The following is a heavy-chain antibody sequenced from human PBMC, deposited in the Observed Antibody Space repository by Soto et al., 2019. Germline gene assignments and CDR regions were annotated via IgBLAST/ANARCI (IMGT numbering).Heavy chain of an antibody. CDR2: INHSGST. CDR1: GGSFSGYY. Sequence: SETLSLTCAVYGGSFSGYYWSWIRQPPGKGLEWIGEINHSGSTNYNPSLKSRVTISVDTSKNQFSLKLSSVTAADTAVYYCASFLGYCSGGSCYPGNAFDIWGQGTMVTVSS. J-gene: IGHJ3*02. V-gene: IGHV4-34*01. CDR3: ASFLGYCSGGSCYPGNAFDI. D-gene: IGHD2-15*01.